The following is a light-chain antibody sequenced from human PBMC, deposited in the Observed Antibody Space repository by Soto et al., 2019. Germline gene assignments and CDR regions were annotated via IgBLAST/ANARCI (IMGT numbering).Light chain of an antibody. CDR1: QSVSTN. CDR3: QQYNNWPLA. CDR2: GAS. V-gene: IGKV3-15*01. J-gene: IGKJ1*01. Sequence: EIEMTQSPATLSVSPGERATLSCRASQSVSTNVAWYQQKPGQAPRLLIYGASTRATGIPARFSGSGSGTEFTLTISSLQSEDFAVYYCQQYNNWPLAFGQGTKVDIK.